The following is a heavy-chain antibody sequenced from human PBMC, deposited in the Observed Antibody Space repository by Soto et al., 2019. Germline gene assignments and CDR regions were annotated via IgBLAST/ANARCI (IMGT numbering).Heavy chain of an antibody. V-gene: IGHV3-74*01. Sequence: PGGSLRLSCAASGLTFSSYWMHGVRHAPGKGLVWVSRINSDGSSTSYADSVKGRFTISRDNAKNTLYLQMNSLRAEDTAVYYCATDEYSSSSYWFDPWGQGTLVTVSS. CDR1: GLTFSSYW. J-gene: IGHJ5*02. D-gene: IGHD6-6*01. CDR2: INSDGSST. CDR3: ATDEYSSSSYWFDP.